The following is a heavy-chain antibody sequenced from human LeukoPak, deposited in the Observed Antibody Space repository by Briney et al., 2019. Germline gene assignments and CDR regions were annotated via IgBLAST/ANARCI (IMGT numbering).Heavy chain of an antibody. J-gene: IGHJ6*02. CDR3: ARIREGDYGDPGTFYYYYGMDV. Sequence: SGPALVKPTQTLTLTCTFSGFSLSTSGMCVSWIRQPPGKALEWLARIDWDDDKYYSTSLKTRLTISKDTSKNQVVLTMTNMDPVDTATYYCARIREGDYGDPGTFYYYYGMDVWGQGTTVTVSS. V-gene: IGHV2-70*11. D-gene: IGHD4-17*01. CDR1: GFSLSTSGMC. CDR2: IDWDDDK.